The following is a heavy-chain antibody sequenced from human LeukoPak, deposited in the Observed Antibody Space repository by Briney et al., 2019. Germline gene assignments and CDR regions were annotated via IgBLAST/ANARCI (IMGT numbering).Heavy chain of an antibody. Sequence: ASVTVSCKASGYTFTSYAMNWVRQAPGQGLEWMGWINTNTGNPTYAQGFTGRFVFSLDTSVSTAYLQISSLKAEDTAVYYCARIAVAGRGSAFDIWGQGTMVTVSS. D-gene: IGHD6-19*01. J-gene: IGHJ3*02. V-gene: IGHV7-4-1*02. CDR2: INTNTGNP. CDR1: GYTFTSYA. CDR3: ARIAVAGRGSAFDI.